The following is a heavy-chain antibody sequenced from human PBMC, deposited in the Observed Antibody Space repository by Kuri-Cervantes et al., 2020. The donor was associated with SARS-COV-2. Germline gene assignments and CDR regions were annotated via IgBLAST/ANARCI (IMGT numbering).Heavy chain of an antibody. Sequence: SETLSLTCTVSGGSISSSSYYWGWIRQPPGKGLEWIGSIYYSGSTYYNPSLKSRVTISVDTSKNQFSLKLSSVTAADTAVYYCARGGNIAAAGTFYYYYMDVWGKGTTVTVSS. V-gene: IGHV4-39*07. CDR1: GGSISSSSYY. CDR3: ARGGNIAAAGTFYYYYMDV. CDR2: IYYSGST. D-gene: IGHD6-13*01. J-gene: IGHJ6*03.